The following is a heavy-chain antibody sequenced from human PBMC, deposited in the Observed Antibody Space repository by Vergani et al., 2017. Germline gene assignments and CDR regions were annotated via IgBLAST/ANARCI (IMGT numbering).Heavy chain of an antibody. CDR1: GFTFSSYS. D-gene: IGHD6-6*01. J-gene: IGHJ4*02. V-gene: IGHV3-21*01. CDR3: ARSSIAARPYGFGFDY. Sequence: EVQLVESGGGLVKPGGSLRLSCAASGFTFSSYSMNWVRQAPGKGLEWVSSISSSSSYIYYADSVKGRFTISRDNAKNSLYLQMNSLRAEDTAVYYCARSSIAARPYGFGFDYWGQGTLVTVSS. CDR2: ISSSSSYI.